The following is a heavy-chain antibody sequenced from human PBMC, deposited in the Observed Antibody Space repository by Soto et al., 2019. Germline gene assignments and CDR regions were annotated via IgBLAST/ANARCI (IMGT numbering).Heavy chain of an antibody. CDR3: ARDYYGGNSRYFDL. CDR2: ISSNGGGT. D-gene: IGHD2-21*02. J-gene: IGHJ2*01. Sequence: GSLRLSCAASGFTVSSNYMSWVRQAPGKGLEHVSAISSNGGGTYYADSVKGRFTISRDNSKNTLYLQLRSLRAEDTAVYYCARDYYGGNSRYFDLWGRGTLVTVSS. V-gene: IGHV3-64D*06. CDR1: GFTVSSNY.